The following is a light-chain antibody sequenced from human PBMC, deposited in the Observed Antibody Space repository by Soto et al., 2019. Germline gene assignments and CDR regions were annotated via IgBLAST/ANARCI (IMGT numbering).Light chain of an antibody. CDR1: HRVAGY. Sequence: EILMTQSPATLSVSPGERATLSCRASHRVAGYLAWYQQKPGQAPRLLIYDASTRATGIPARFSGSGSGTLFTLTISSLQSEDFAVYHCQQYDKWPRTFGQGTKVDIK. V-gene: IGKV3-15*01. CDR2: DAS. CDR3: QQYDKWPRT. J-gene: IGKJ1*01.